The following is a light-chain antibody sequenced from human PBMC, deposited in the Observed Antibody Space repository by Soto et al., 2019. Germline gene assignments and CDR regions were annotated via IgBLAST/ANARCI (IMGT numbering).Light chain of an antibody. CDR1: QDISSY. CDR2: TAS. Sequence: DIQLPQSPSFLSASVGDRVTITCRASQDISSYLAWYQQKPGKAPELLIYTASTLQSGVPSRFSGSGSGTEFTLTISSLQPEDFATYYCLQQNTYPRTFGLGTKVEIK. CDR3: LQQNTYPRT. V-gene: IGKV1-9*01. J-gene: IGKJ1*01.